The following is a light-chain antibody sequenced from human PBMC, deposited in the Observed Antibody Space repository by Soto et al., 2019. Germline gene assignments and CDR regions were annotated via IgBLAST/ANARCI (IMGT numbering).Light chain of an antibody. CDR1: QSIRSY. Sequence: DIVLTQSPATLSLSPGERATLSCRASQSIRSYLAWYQHKPGQAPRLLIYEASNRATGIPARFSGSGSGTDFTLTISSLEPEDFAVYYCQQRSNWPRGTFGQGTKLEI. J-gene: IGKJ2*02. V-gene: IGKV3-11*01. CDR2: EAS. CDR3: QQRSNWPRGT.